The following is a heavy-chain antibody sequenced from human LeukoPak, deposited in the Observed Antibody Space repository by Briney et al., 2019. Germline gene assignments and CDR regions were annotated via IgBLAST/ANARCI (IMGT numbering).Heavy chain of an antibody. V-gene: IGHV4-31*03. Sequence: TLSLTCTVSGGSISSGGYYWSWIRQHPGKGLEWIGYICYSGSTYYNPSLKSRVTISVDTSKNQFSLKLSSVTAADTAVYYCARDRVDTAMAYYYYYGMDVWGQGTTVTVSS. CDR2: ICYSGST. J-gene: IGHJ6*02. CDR1: GGSISSGGYY. CDR3: ARDRVDTAMAYYYYYGMDV. D-gene: IGHD5-18*01.